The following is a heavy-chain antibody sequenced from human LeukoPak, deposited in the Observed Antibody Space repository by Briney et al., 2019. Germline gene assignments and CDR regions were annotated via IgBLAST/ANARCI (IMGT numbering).Heavy chain of an antibody. J-gene: IGHJ4*02. CDR3: TRDKYDILGY. Sequence: GSLRLSCTASGFTFGDYAMSWVRQAPGKGLEWGGFIRSKAYGGTTEYAASVKGRFTISRDDSKSIAYLQMNSLKTEDTAVYYCTRDKYDILGYWGQGTLVTVSS. CDR1: GFTFGDYA. D-gene: IGHD3-9*01. V-gene: IGHV3-49*04. CDR2: IRSKAYGGTT.